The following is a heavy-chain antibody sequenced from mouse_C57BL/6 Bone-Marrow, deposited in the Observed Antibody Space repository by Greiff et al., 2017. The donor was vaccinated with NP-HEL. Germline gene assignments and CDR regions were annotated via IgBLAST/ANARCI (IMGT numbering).Heavy chain of an antibody. CDR2: INPGSGGT. Sequence: VKLMESGAELVRPGTSVKVSCKASGYAFTNYLIEWVKQRPGQGLEWIGVINPGSGGTNYNEKFKGKATLTADKSSSTAYIQLSSLTSEDSAVYFCARENSNYPYFDYWGQGTTLTVSS. D-gene: IGHD2-5*01. V-gene: IGHV1-54*01. CDR1: GYAFTNYL. CDR3: ARENSNYPYFDY. J-gene: IGHJ2*01.